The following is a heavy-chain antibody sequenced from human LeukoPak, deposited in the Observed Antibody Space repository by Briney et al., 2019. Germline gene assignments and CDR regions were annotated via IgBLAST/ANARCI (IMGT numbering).Heavy chain of an antibody. CDR2: ISSSSSTI. Sequence: GGSLRLSCAASGFTFSSYSMNWVRQAPGKGLEWVSYISSSSSTIYYADSVKGRFTISRDNAKNSLYLQMNSLRAEDTAVYYCARDLHDYGSGSYSHYWGQGTLVTVSS. J-gene: IGHJ4*02. CDR1: GFTFSSYS. V-gene: IGHV3-48*04. CDR3: ARDLHDYGSGSYSHY. D-gene: IGHD3-10*01.